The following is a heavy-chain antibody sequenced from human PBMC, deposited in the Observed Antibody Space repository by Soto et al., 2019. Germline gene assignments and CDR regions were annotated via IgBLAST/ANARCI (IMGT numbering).Heavy chain of an antibody. Sequence: GGSLRLSCAASGFTFSSYGMHWVRQAPGKGLEWVAVIWYDGSNKYYADSVKGRFTISRDNSKNTLYLQMNSLRAEDTAVYYCARGPDIVATTDTDYYYYYGMDVWGQGTTVTVSS. CDR2: IWYDGSNK. CDR1: GFTFSSYG. D-gene: IGHD5-12*01. V-gene: IGHV3-33*01. J-gene: IGHJ6*02. CDR3: ARGPDIVATTDTDYYYYYGMDV.